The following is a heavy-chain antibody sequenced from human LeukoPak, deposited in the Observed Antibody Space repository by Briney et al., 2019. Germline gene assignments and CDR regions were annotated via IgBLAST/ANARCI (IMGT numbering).Heavy chain of an antibody. CDR2: IRYDGSDK. D-gene: IGHD6-19*01. V-gene: IGHV3-30*02. CDR3: AKSIPTIAVAVSTRQ. Sequence: GGSLRLSCAASGFTFGGSGMHWVRQAPGKGLEWMAFIRYDGSDKHYADSVKGRFTISRDNSKNTLYLQMNSLRAEDTAVYYCAKSIPTIAVAVSTRQWGQGTLVTVSS. CDR1: GFTFGGSG. J-gene: IGHJ4*02.